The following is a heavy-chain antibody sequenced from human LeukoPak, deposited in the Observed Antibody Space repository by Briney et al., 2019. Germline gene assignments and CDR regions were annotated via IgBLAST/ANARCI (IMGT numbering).Heavy chain of an antibody. J-gene: IGHJ4*02. CDR1: GGTFSSYA. CDR2: IIPIFGTA. CDR3: ARALAVAGSYLGYFDY. D-gene: IGHD6-19*01. V-gene: IGHV1-69*01. Sequence: SVRVSCKASGGTFSSYAISWVRQAPGQGLEWMGGIIPIFGTANYAQRFQGRVTITADESTSTAYMELSSLRSEDTAVYYCARALAVAGSYLGYFDYWGQRTLVTVSS.